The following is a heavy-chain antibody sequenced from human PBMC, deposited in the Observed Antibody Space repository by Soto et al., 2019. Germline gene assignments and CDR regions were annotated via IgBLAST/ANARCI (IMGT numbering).Heavy chain of an antibody. D-gene: IGHD2-21*02. CDR1: GFTFSNAW. V-gene: IGHV3-15*01. CDR2: IKSKTDGGTT. J-gene: IGHJ6*02. CDR3: TTDLGVTWKYYYYGMDV. Sequence: GGSLRLSCAASGFTFSNAWMSWVRQAPGKGLEWVGRIKSKTDGGTTDYAAPVKGRFTISRDDSKNTLYLQMNSLKTEDTAVYYCTTDLGVTWKYYYYGMDVWGQGTTVTVSS.